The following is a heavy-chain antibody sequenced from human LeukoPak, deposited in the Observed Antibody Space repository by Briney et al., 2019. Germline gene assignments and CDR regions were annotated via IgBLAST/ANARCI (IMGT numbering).Heavy chain of an antibody. CDR3: ARGPGGWFDP. D-gene: IGHD3-10*01. J-gene: IGHJ5*02. CDR1: GFTFSSYW. CDR2: IRSDGIST. V-gene: IGHV3-74*01. Sequence: GGSLRLSCAASGFTFSSYWMHWVRQAPGKGLVWVSRIRSDGISTSYADSVKGRFAISRDNAKNTLYLQVNSLRAEDTAVYYCARGPGGWFDPWGQGTLVTVSS.